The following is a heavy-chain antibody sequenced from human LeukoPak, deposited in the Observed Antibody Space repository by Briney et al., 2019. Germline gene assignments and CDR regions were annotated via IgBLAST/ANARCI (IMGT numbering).Heavy chain of an antibody. V-gene: IGHV3-23*01. Sequence: GGSLRLSCAASGFTFSSYAMSWVRQAPGKGLEWVSAISGSGGSTYYADSVKGRFTISRDNSKNTLYLQVNSLRAEDTAVYYCVREGPRGLAFDIWGQGTMVTVSS. CDR3: VREGPRGLAFDI. J-gene: IGHJ3*02. D-gene: IGHD3/OR15-3a*01. CDR1: GFTFSSYA. CDR2: ISGSGGST.